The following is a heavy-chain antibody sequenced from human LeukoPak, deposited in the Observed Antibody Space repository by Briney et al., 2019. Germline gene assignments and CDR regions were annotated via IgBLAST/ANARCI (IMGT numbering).Heavy chain of an antibody. Sequence: GGSLRLSCAASGFTFSSYGMHWVRQAPGKGQEWVAVIWYDGSNKYYADSVKGRFTISRDNSKNTLYLQMNSLRAEDTAVYYCARAVAGRVHHYYYMDVWGKGTTVTVSS. V-gene: IGHV3-33*01. CDR1: GFTFSSYG. J-gene: IGHJ6*03. D-gene: IGHD6-19*01. CDR2: IWYDGSNK. CDR3: ARAVAGRVHHYYYMDV.